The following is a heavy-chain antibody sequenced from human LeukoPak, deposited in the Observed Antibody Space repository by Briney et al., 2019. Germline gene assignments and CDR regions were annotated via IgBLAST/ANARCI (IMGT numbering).Heavy chain of an antibody. CDR2: ISSSSSTI. Sequence: GGSLRLSCAASGFTFSSYSMNWVRQAPGKGLEWVSYISSSSSTIYYVDSVKGRFTISRDNAKNSLYLQMNSLRAEDTAVYYCARDGDTAMVTFYYYYMDVWGKGTTVTVSS. CDR1: GFTFSSYS. V-gene: IGHV3-48*04. CDR3: ARDGDTAMVTFYYYYMDV. J-gene: IGHJ6*03. D-gene: IGHD5-18*01.